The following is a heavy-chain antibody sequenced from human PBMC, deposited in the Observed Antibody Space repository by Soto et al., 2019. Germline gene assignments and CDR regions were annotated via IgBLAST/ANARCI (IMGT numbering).Heavy chain of an antibody. CDR3: ARDTPVTSIDY. D-gene: IGHD4-4*01. CDR2: ISGSGGST. J-gene: IGHJ4*02. V-gene: IGHV3-23*01. CDR1: GFTFSSYS. Sequence: GGSLRLSGAACGFTFSSYSMSWVRQAPWKGLEWVSAISGSGGSTYYADSVKGRFTISRDNSKNTLYLQMNSLRAEDTAVYYCARDTPVTSIDYLGRGTLLTFSS.